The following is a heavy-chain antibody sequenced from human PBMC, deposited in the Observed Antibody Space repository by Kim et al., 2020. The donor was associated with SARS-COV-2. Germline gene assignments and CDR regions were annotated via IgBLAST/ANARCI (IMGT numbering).Heavy chain of an antibody. CDR3: TREDLDYSTSRGFDP. CDR1: GFTFGDYA. Sequence: GGSLRLSCTASGFTFGDYAMSWVRQAPGKGLEWVGFIRSKAYGGTTEYAASVKGRFTISRDDSKSIAYLQMNSLKTEDTAVYYCTREDLDYSTSRGFDPWGQGTLVTVSS. D-gene: IGHD2-2*01. V-gene: IGHV3-49*04. J-gene: IGHJ5*02. CDR2: IRSKAYGGTT.